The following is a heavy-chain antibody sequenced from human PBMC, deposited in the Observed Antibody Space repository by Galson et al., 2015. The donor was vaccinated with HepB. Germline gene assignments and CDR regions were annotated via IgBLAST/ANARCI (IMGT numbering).Heavy chain of an antibody. V-gene: IGHV3-23*01. Sequence: SLRLSCAASGFTFSYYAMSWVRQAPGKGLDWVSAITPSGDNTYSADSMKGRFTISRDNSQNTLFLQMNGLRADDTAIYFCAKVSPEKTDGWYRQALYYFDSWGQGTRVTVSS. J-gene: IGHJ4*02. CDR1: GFTFSYYA. CDR2: ITPSGDNT. D-gene: IGHD6-19*01. CDR3: AKVSPEKTDGWYRQALYYFDS.